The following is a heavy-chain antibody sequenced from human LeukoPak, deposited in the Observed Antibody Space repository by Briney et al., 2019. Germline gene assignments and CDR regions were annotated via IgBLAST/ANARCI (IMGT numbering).Heavy chain of an antibody. CDR3: AKDLTAHIADAYAFDI. D-gene: IGHD2-21*01. J-gene: IGHJ3*02. CDR2: IRYDGSNK. Sequence: GGSLRLSCAASGCTFSSYGMHWVRQAPGKGLEWVAFIRYDGSNKYYADSVKGRFTISRDNSKNTLYLQMNSLRAEDTAVYYCAKDLTAHIADAYAFDIWGQGTMVTVSS. V-gene: IGHV3-30*02. CDR1: GCTFSSYG.